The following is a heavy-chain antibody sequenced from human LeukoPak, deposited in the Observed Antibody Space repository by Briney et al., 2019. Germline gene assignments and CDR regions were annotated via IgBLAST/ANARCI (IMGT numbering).Heavy chain of an antibody. V-gene: IGHV3-15*01. CDR1: GFTFSNDY. CDR2: INSSTGGWTT. CDR3: SRPSGGPWV. Sequence: PGGSLRLSCAASGFTFSNDYMNWVRQAPGKGLEWVGLINSSTGGWTTDYAAPVKGRFTISRDDSTNTLYVRMNSLKIEDTAVYYCSRPSGGPWVWGQGTMVTVSS. D-gene: IGHD2-8*02. J-gene: IGHJ3*01.